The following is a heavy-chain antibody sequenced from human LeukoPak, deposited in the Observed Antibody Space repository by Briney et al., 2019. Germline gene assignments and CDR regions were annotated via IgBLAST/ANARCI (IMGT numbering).Heavy chain of an antibody. CDR2: MNPNSGHT. D-gene: IGHD3-22*01. CDR1: VYTFTSHD. V-gene: IGHV1-8*01. Sequence: ASVKVSCKASVYTFTSHDVNRLRQATGQGLERLGWMNPNSGHTGFAQKFQGRVTMTRDTSISTAYMELSSLRSEDTAMYYCAMYHYDSSGPYVGAFDIWGQGTMVTVSS. CDR3: AMYHYDSSGPYVGAFDI. J-gene: IGHJ3*02.